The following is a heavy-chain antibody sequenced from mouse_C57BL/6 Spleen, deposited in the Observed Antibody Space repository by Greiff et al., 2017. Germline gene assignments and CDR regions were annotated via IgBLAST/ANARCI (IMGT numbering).Heavy chain of an antibody. CDR1: GYTFTSYW. V-gene: IGHV1-53*01. CDR3: STQSGHYRYFDV. Sequence: VQLQQPGTELVKPGASVKLSCKASGYTFTSYWMHWVKQRPGQGLEWIGNINPCYGGTNYNEKFKSKATLTVDKSYSTVYMQLSSLTSEDSAVYYCSTQSGHYRYFDVWGTGTTVTVSS. D-gene: IGHD1-3*01. J-gene: IGHJ1*03. CDR2: INPCYGGT.